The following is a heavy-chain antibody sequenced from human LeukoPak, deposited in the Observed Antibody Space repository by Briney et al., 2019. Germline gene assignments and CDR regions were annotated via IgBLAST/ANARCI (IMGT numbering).Heavy chain of an antibody. CDR1: GGSFSGYY. CDR2: INHSGST. J-gene: IGHJ5*02. Sequence: SETLSLTCAVYGGSFSGYYWSWIRQPPGKGLEWIGEINHSGSTNYNPSLKSRVTISVDTSKNQFSLKLSSVTAADTAVYYCAKPPGLRRLDPWGQGTLVTVSS. CDR3: AKPPGLRRLDP. D-gene: IGHD5-12*01. V-gene: IGHV4-34*01.